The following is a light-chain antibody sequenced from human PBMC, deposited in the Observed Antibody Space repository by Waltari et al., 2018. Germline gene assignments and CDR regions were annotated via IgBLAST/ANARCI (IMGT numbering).Light chain of an antibody. Sequence: QSALTQPASVSGSPGQSIPISCSGTSSDVGSHKFVSWFQQHPGKVPKLMIYESSKRPSGVSNRFSGSKSDNTASLTITGLQTEDEADYYCCSYVGGITPFLVFGGGTKVTVL. J-gene: IGLJ2*01. CDR2: ESS. V-gene: IGLV2-23*01. CDR3: CSYVGGITPFLV. CDR1: SSDVGSHKF.